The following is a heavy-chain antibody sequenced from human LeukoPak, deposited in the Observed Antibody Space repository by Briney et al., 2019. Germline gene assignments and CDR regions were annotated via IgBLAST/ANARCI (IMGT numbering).Heavy chain of an antibody. J-gene: IGHJ4*02. CDR2: INHSGST. CDR1: GGSISSYY. CDR3: ARDLILGEFGY. D-gene: IGHD3-16*01. V-gene: IGHV4-59*12. Sequence: PSETLSLTCTVSGGSISSYYWSWIRQPPGKGLEWIGEINHSGSTNYNPSLKSRVTISVGTSKNQFSLKLSSVTAADTAVYYCARDLILGEFGYWGQGTLVTVSS.